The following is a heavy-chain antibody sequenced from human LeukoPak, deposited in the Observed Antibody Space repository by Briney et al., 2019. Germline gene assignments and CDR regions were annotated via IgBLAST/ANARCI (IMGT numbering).Heavy chain of an antibody. CDR2: IYTSGST. V-gene: IGHV4-61*02. J-gene: IGHJ4*02. CDR1: GGSISSGSYY. Sequence: SETLSLTCAVPGGSISSGSYYWSWIRQPAGKGLEWIGRIYTSGSTNYNPSLKSRVTISVDTSKNQFSLKLSSVTAADTAVYYCARGGDYWGQGTLVTVSS. CDR3: ARGGDY.